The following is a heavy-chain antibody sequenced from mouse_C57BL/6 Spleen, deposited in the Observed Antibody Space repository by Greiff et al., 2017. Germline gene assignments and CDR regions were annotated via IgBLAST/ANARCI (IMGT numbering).Heavy chain of an antibody. Sequence: QVQLQQPGAELVKPGASVKLSCKASANTFTSYWITWVKQRPGQGLGGIGGIYPNSGGPRSNEKFKSKATLTVDKPSSTAYMQLSSLSSEDSGVYYCARTRLSGYWGYFDVWGTGTTVTVSS. V-gene: IGHV1-72*01. CDR2: IYPNSGGP. CDR3: ARTRLSGYWGYFDV. CDR1: ANTFTSYW. J-gene: IGHJ1*03. D-gene: IGHD3-1*01.